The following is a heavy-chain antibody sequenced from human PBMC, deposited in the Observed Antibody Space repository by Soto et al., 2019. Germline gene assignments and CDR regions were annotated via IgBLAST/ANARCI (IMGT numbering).Heavy chain of an antibody. Sequence: SETLSLTCTVSGVSISSSTYYWGWIRQPPGKGLEWIGNIYYSGTTYYNPSLKSRVTMSVDTSKNQFSLKLSSVTAADTAMYYCARQALPGEWLLIKASTPFDPWGQGTLVTVSS. CDR2: IYYSGTT. V-gene: IGHV4-39*01. D-gene: IGHD3-3*01. CDR3: ARQALPGEWLLIKASTPFDP. J-gene: IGHJ5*02. CDR1: GVSISSSTYY.